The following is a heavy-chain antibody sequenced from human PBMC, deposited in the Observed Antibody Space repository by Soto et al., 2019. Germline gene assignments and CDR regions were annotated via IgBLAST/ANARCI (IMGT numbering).Heavy chain of an antibody. Sequence: SETLSLTCTVSGGSISSSSYYWGWIRQPPGKGLEWIGSIYYSGSTYYNPSLKSRVTISVDTSKNQFSLKLSSLTAADTAVYYCARRLEGSSPNLYYYYYYMDVWGKGTTVTVSS. D-gene: IGHD6-6*01. V-gene: IGHV4-39*01. CDR2: IYYSGST. CDR1: GGSISSSSYY. CDR3: ARRLEGSSPNLYYYYYYMDV. J-gene: IGHJ6*03.